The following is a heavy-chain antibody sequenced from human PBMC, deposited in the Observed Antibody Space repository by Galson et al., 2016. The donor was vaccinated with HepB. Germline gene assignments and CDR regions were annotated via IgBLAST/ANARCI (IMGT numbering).Heavy chain of an antibody. J-gene: IGHJ3*02. CDR1: GLTVSGDY. CDR2: LYRDGST. D-gene: IGHD6-13*01. CDR3: ARGRGSNWRDAFDI. V-gene: IGHV3-53*01. Sequence: SLRLSCAVSGLTVSGDYMSLVRQAPGKGLEWVSVLYRDGSTYYADSVEGRFTISRDNDKNSLHLQMNILRAEDTALYYCARGRGSNWRDAFDIWGQGTMVTVSS.